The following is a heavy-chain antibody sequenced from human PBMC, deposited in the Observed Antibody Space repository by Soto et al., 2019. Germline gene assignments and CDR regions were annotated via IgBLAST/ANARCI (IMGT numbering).Heavy chain of an antibody. CDR3: ATSGPVAMVRGGVNYYYGMDV. CDR2: FDPEDGET. J-gene: IGHJ6*02. D-gene: IGHD3-10*01. Sequence: ASVKVSCRVSGYTLTELSMHWVRQAPGKGLEWMGGFDPEDGETIYAQKFQGRVTMTEDTSTDTAYMELSSLRSEDTAVYYCATSGPVAMVRGGVNYYYGMDVWGQGTTVTVSS. CDR1: GYTLTELS. V-gene: IGHV1-24*01.